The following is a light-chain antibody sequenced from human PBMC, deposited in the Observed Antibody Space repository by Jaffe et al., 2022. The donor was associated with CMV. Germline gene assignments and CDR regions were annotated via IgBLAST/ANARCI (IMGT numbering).Light chain of an antibody. CDR3: AAWDNSLNGPV. V-gene: IGLV1-44*01. Sequence: QSVLTQPPSASGTPGQRVTISCSGSSANIGSNTVNWYQQLPGTAPKLLIYSNNLRPSGVPDRFSGSKSGTSASLAISGLQSDDEADYYCAAWDNSLNGPVFGGGTKLTVL. CDR2: SNN. CDR1: SANIGSNT. J-gene: IGLJ2*01.